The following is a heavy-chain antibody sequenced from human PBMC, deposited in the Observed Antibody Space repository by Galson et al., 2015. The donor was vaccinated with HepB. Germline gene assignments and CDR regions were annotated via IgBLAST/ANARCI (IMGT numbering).Heavy chain of an antibody. CDR2: VFSGGAT. D-gene: IGHD3-3*01. V-gene: IGHV3-66*02. CDR3: VRLGVGDPWSASYNFDS. J-gene: IGHJ4*02. CDR1: GFNIYSYH. Sequence: SLRLSCAVSGFNIYSYHMTWVRQAPGKGLECVSVVFSGGATSYADSVKGRFITYRENSKNTVYLQMSSLRNEDTAVYYCVRLGVGDPWSASYNFDSWGQGTLVTVSS.